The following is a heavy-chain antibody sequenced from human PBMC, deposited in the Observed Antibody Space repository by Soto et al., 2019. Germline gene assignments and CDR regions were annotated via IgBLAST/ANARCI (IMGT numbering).Heavy chain of an antibody. CDR2: ISGSGGST. J-gene: IGHJ6*02. CDR1: GFTFSSYA. CDR3: AKDPSTYSYAIWPSYGMDV. D-gene: IGHD3-10*01. V-gene: IGHV3-23*01. Sequence: GGSLRLSCAASGFTFSSYAMSWVRQAPGKGLEWVSAISGSGGSTYYADSVKGRFTISRDNSKNTLYLQMNSLRAEDTAVYYCAKDPSTYSYAIWPSYGMDVWGQGTTVTVSS.